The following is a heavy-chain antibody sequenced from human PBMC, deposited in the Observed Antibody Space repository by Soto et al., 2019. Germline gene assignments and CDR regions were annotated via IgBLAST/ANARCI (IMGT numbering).Heavy chain of an antibody. V-gene: IGHV4-31*03. CDR3: ARRAQLTLTYYYYMDV. Sequence: QVQLQESGPGLVKPSQTLSLTCTVSGGSISSGGYYWSWISQHPGKGLEWIAYIYYSGSTYYNPSLKSRVTISVDTSKNRFSLKLSSVTAADTAVYYCARRAQLTLTYYYYMDVWGKGTTVTVSS. CDR2: IYYSGST. CDR1: GGSISSGGYY. D-gene: IGHD3-9*01. J-gene: IGHJ6*03.